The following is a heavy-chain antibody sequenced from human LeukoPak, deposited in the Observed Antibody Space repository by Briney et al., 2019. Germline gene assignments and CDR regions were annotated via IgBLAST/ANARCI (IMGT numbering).Heavy chain of an antibody. CDR3: ARQGYGDYEGNWFDP. Sequence: SETLSLTCTVSGGSISSYYWSWIRQPPGKGLEWIGYIYYSGSTNYNPSLKSRVTISVDTSKNQFSLKLSSVTAADTAVYYCARQGYGDYEGNWFDPWSQGTLVTVSS. CDR2: IYYSGST. J-gene: IGHJ5*02. V-gene: IGHV4-59*08. CDR1: GGSISSYY. D-gene: IGHD4-17*01.